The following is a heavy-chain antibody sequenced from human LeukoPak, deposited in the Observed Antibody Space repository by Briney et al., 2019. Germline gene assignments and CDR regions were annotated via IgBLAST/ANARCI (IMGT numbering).Heavy chain of an antibody. D-gene: IGHD3-22*01. V-gene: IGHV3-7*01. CDR2: IKQDGSEK. Sequence: PGGSLRLSCAASGFTFSSYWMSWVRQAPGKGLEWVANIKQDGSEKYYVDSVKGRFTISRDNAKNSLYLQMNSLRAENTAVYYCARVQGGDSSGYYFFYFGYSGEGSLVTVYS. J-gene: IGHJ4*02. CDR3: ARVQGGDSSGYYFFYFGY. CDR1: GFTFSSYW.